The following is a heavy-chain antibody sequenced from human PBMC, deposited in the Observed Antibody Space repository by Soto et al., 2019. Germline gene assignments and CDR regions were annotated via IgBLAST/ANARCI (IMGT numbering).Heavy chain of an antibody. V-gene: IGHV1-3*01. CDR3: ARDQGRNGYCSGGSCYGDAFDL. CDR1: GYTFTSYA. J-gene: IGHJ3*01. D-gene: IGHD2-15*01. Sequence: ASVKVSCKASGYTFTSYAMHWVRQAPGQRLEWMGWINAGNGNTKYSQKFQGRVTITRDTSASTAYMELSSLRSEDTAVYYCARDQGRNGYCSGGSCYGDAFDLWGQGTMVTVSS. CDR2: INAGNGNT.